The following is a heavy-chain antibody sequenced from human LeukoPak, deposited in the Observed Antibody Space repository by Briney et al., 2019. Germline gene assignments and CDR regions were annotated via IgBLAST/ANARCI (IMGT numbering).Heavy chain of an antibody. Sequence: SETLSLTCAVYGGSFSGYYWSWIRQPPGKGLEWIGEINHSGSTNYNPSLKSRVTISADTSKNQFSLKLSSVTAADTAVYYCASRKGPVAPSRWGQGTLATVSS. CDR3: ASRKGPVAPSR. V-gene: IGHV4-34*01. J-gene: IGHJ4*02. D-gene: IGHD6-19*01. CDR1: GGSFSGYY. CDR2: INHSGST.